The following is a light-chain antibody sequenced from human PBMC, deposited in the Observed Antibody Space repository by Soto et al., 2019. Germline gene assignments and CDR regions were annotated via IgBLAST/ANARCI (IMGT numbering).Light chain of an antibody. J-gene: IGLJ3*02. CDR3: QSYDSSLSGWV. CDR2: VNS. Sequence: QSVLTQPPSVSGAPGQRVTISGTGSSSNIGAGYGVHWYQQLPGTAPKLLIYVNSNRPSGVPDRFSGSKSGTSASLAITGLRAEDEADYYCQSYDSSLSGWVFGGGTKLTVL. V-gene: IGLV1-40*01. CDR1: SSNIGAGYG.